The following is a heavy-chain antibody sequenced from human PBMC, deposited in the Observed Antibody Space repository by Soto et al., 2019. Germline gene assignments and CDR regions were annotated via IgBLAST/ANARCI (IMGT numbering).Heavy chain of an antibody. J-gene: IGHJ4*02. Sequence: GASVKVSCKASGYTFTSYGITWVRQAPGQGLERMGWINPYNGKTNYGQKFQGRVSMTTDTSTSAAYMEVRSLRSDDTAIYYCARGSDSLGWWGQGTLVTVSS. D-gene: IGHD6-19*01. V-gene: IGHV1-18*01. CDR2: INPYNGKT. CDR1: GYTFTSYG. CDR3: ARGSDSLGW.